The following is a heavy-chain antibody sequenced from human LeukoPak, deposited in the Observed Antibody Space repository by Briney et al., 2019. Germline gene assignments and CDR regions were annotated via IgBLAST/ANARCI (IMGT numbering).Heavy chain of an antibody. V-gene: IGHV3-30-3*01. J-gene: IGHJ4*02. CDR2: ISYAGSNK. CDR3: ARDWAYYFDY. Sequence: PGGSLRLSCAASGFTFSNYAMHWVRQAPGKGLEWVAGISYAGSNKYYTDSVKGRFTVSRDDSKRTLYLQMNSLRAEDTAMYYCARDWAYYFDYWGQGTLVTVSP. CDR1: GFTFSNYA. D-gene: IGHD3-16*01.